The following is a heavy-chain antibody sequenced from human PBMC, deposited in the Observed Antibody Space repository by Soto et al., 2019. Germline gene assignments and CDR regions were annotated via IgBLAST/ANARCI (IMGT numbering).Heavy chain of an antibody. CDR1: GGSISSSSYY. J-gene: IGHJ6*02. Sequence: QLQLQESGPGLVKPSETLSLTCTVSGGSISSSSYYWGWIRQPPGKGLEWTGSIYYSGSTYYNPSLKSRVTISVDTSKNQFSLKLSSVTAADTAVYYCARPGIAADDYYYGMDVWGQGTTVTVSS. D-gene: IGHD6-13*01. CDR3: ARPGIAADDYYYGMDV. V-gene: IGHV4-39*01. CDR2: IYYSGST.